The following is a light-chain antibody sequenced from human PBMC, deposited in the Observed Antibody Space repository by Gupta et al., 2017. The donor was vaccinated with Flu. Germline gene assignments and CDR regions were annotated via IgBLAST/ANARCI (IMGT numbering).Light chain of an antibody. CDR1: QDISSW. J-gene: IGKJ1*01. V-gene: IGKV1-12*01. CDR3: QQANGFPWT. CDR2: AAS. Sequence: DVQLTQSPSSVSASVGDRVTISCRASQDISSWLAWYQQKPGKAPKLLMYAASRLQSGVPSRFSGSGSGTDFTLTISSLQPEDFATYYCQQANGFPWTFGQGTKVEIK.